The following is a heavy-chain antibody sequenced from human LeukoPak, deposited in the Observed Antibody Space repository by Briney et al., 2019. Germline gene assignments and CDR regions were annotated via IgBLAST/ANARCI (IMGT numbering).Heavy chain of an antibody. CDR1: GYTFTSYD. CDR3: ARAVRVVPAANMPLYYMDV. V-gene: IGHV1-8*01. CDR2: MNPNSGNT. Sequence: ASVKVSCKASGYTFTSYDINWVRQATGQGLEWMGWMNPNSGNTGYAQKFQGRVTMTRNTSISTAYMELSSLRSEDTAVYYCARAVRVVPAANMPLYYMDVWAKGPRSPSP. J-gene: IGHJ6*03. D-gene: IGHD2-2*01.